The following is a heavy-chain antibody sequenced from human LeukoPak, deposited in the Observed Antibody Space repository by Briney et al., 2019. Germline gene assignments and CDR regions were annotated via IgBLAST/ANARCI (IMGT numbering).Heavy chain of an antibody. J-gene: IGHJ4*02. V-gene: IGHV1-18*04. CDR3: ARVVDYGGNSGGYYFDY. Sequence: ASVKVSCKASGYTFTSYYMHWVRQAPGQGLEWMGWISAYNGNTNYAQKLQGRVTMTTDTSTSTAYMELRSLRSDDTAVYYCARVVDYGGNSGGYYFDYWGQGTLVTVSS. D-gene: IGHD4-23*01. CDR1: GYTFTSYY. CDR2: ISAYNGNT.